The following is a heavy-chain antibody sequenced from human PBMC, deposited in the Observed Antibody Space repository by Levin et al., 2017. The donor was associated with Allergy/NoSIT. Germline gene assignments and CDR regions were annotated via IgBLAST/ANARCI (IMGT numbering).Heavy chain of an antibody. V-gene: IGHV4-39*01. J-gene: IGHJ4*02. CDR2: ISHSGST. Sequence: SQTLSLTCSVSGASISSNDYYWGWIRQPPGKGLEWIGSISHSGSTIYHPSLKSRVPISVDTSKNQFSLQLTSLTAADTALYYCARPAHVYGDYKYYFEYWGQGTLVTVSS. CDR1: GASISSNDYY. D-gene: IGHD4-17*01. CDR3: ARPAHVYGDYKYYFEY.